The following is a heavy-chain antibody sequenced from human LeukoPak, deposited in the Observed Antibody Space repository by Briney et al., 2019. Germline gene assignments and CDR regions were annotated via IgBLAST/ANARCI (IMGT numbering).Heavy chain of an antibody. CDR3: SLSYGDYRFNDY. Sequence: PGGSLRLSCAASGFTFSSYGMSWVRQAPGKGLEWVSAISATGGTTYYADSVKGRFTISRDNSKNTLYLQMNSLRAEDTAVYYCSLSYGDYRFNDYWGQGTLVTVSS. CDR2: ISATGGTT. V-gene: IGHV3-23*01. CDR1: GFTFSSYG. J-gene: IGHJ4*02. D-gene: IGHD4-17*01.